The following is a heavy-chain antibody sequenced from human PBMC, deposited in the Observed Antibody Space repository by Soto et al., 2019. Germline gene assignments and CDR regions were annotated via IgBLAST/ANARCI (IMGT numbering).Heavy chain of an antibody. V-gene: IGHV3-23*01. CDR2: ISNSGVST. CDR1: GFTFRSYS. D-gene: IGHD2-15*01. Sequence: EVQLLESGGGLVQPGGSLRLSCTASGFTFRSYSMNWVRQAPGKGLEWVSAISNSGVSTYYADSVKGRFAISRDNSKNTLYLQMNSLRAEDTALYYCAKEDIVVPRSILALHYWGQGTLVTVSS. CDR3: AKEDIVVPRSILALHY. J-gene: IGHJ4*02.